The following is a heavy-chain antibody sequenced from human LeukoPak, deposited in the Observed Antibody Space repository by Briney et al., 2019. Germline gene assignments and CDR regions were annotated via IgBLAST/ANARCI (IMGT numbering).Heavy chain of an antibody. CDR2: IYYSGST. D-gene: IGHD4-17*01. CDR1: GGSISSSSYY. J-gene: IGHJ4*02. V-gene: IGHV4-39*07. Sequence: SETLSLTCTVSGGSISSSSYYWGWIRQPPGKGLEWIGSIYYSGSTYYNPSLKSRVTISVDTSKNQFSLKLSSVTAADTAVYYCARVRDYGDYPFDYWGQGTLVTVSS. CDR3: ARVRDYGDYPFDY.